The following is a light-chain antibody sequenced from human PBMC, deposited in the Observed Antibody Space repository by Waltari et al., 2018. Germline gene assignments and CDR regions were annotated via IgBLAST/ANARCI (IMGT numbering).Light chain of an antibody. V-gene: IGLV3-27*01. Sequence: SYELTQPSSESVSQGQTAEITCSGDVLSKGFVRWFVRTPGQAPVLIIYKERERPPGFPERVSGSRSGTTVTVTISGAQVEDEADYYCYSATDNRLLFGGGTKLTVL. J-gene: IGLJ2*01. CDR1: VLSKGF. CDR2: KER. CDR3: YSATDNRLL.